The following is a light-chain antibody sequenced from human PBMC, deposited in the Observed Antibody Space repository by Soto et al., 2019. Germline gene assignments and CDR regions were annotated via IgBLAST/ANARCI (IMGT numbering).Light chain of an antibody. Sequence: DIQMTQSPSSLSASVGDRVTITGRASQNIIFYLNWYQQKPGEAPKLLIYAASNLQSGVPSRFSGSGSGTDFTLTISSLQPEDFATYFCQQSYSSPPTFGQGTKVDIK. J-gene: IGKJ1*01. CDR3: QQSYSSPPT. V-gene: IGKV1-39*01. CDR1: QNIIFY. CDR2: AAS.